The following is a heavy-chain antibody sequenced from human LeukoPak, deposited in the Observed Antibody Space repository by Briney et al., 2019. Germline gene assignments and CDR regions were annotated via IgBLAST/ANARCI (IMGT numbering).Heavy chain of an antibody. Sequence: GASVKVPCKASGYTFTSYDINWVRQATGQGLEWMGWMNPNSGNTGYAQKFQGRVTMTRNTSISTAYMELSSLRSEDTAVYYCASVSSGWYRSFDYWGQGTLVTVSS. CDR3: ASVSSGWYRSFDY. V-gene: IGHV1-8*01. CDR1: GYTFTSYD. J-gene: IGHJ4*02. CDR2: MNPNSGNT. D-gene: IGHD6-19*01.